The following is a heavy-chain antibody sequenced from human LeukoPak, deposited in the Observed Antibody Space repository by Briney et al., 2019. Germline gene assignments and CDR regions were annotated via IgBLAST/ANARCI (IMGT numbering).Heavy chain of an antibody. CDR1: GDSISTSSYY. D-gene: IGHD1-20*01. Sequence: SETLSLTCSVSGDSISTSSYYWGWIRQPAGKGLEWIGRISSSGSTNYNPSLKSRVTISVDTSKNQFSLKLSSVTAADTAVYYCASGITGTTAFPHWGQGTLVTVSS. CDR2: ISSSGST. CDR3: ASGITGTTAFPH. V-gene: IGHV4-61*02. J-gene: IGHJ4*02.